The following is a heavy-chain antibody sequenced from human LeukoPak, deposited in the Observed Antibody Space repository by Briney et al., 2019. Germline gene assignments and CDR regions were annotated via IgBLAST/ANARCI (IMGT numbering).Heavy chain of an antibody. D-gene: IGHD3-22*01. CDR2: ISYDGSNK. J-gene: IGHJ6*02. Sequence: GGSLRLSCAASGFTFSSNGMHWVRQAPVKGLEWVAVISYDGSNKYYADSVKGRFTISRDNSKDTLYLQMNSLRAEDTAVYYCAKGLYYYDKSVYYYDMDVWGQGTTVTVSS. CDR1: GFTFSSNG. V-gene: IGHV3-30*18. CDR3: AKGLYYYDKSVYYYDMDV.